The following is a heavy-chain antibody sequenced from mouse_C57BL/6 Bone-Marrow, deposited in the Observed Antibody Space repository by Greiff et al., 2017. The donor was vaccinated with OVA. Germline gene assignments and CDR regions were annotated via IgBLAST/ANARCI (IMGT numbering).Heavy chain of an antibody. CDR3: ARSQATGPWFAY. CDR1: GYTFTSYG. V-gene: IGHV1-81*01. Sequence: QVQLQQSGAELARPGASVKLSCKASGYTFTSYGISWVKQRTGQGLEWIGEIYPRSGNTYYNEKFKGKATLTADKSSSTAYMELLSLTSDDSAVYFCARSQATGPWFAYWGQGTLVTVSA. J-gene: IGHJ3*01. D-gene: IGHD3-2*02. CDR2: IYPRSGNT.